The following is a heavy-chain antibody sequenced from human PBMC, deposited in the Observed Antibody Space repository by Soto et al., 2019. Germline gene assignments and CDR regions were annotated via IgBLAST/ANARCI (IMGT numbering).Heavy chain of an antibody. CDR2: MSGGGHET. D-gene: IGHD1-26*01. CDR3: TKDNGWESHY. J-gene: IGHJ4*02. CDR1: GFSFSTSG. Sequence: DVQLLESGGGLVQPGGSLRLSCAASGFSFSTSGMSWVRQAPGKGLEWVSGMSGGGHETYYADSVKGRFTISGDNAKNTLHLQMSSLRVEDTAVYFCTKDNGWESHYWGQGALVTVSS. V-gene: IGHV3-23*01.